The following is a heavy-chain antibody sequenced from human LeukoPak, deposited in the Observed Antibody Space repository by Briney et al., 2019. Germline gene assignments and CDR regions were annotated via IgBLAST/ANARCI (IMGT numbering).Heavy chain of an antibody. CDR2: IYSSGST. V-gene: IGHV4-4*07. J-gene: IGHJ4*02. Sequence: SETLSLTCTVSGGSISSYYWSWIRQPAGKGLEWIGRIYSSGSTNYNPSLKSRVTMSVDTSKNQFSLKLSSVTAADTAVYYCARGRRSSSWYKPVDYWGQGTLVTVSS. CDR1: GGSISSYY. D-gene: IGHD6-13*01. CDR3: ARGRRSSSWYKPVDY.